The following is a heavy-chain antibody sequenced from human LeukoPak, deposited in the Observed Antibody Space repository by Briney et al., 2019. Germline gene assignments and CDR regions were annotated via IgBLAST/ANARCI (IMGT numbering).Heavy chain of an antibody. V-gene: IGHV5-51*01. D-gene: IGHD3-10*01. Sequence: GVSLKISCEASGYSFTTYWIGWVRQMPGKGLEWMGIIYPGDSDTRYSPSFQGQVTISADKSINTAYLQWSSLKASDTAMYYCARQHGSGSYYSRAIDYWGQGTLVTVSS. CDR3: ARQHGSGSYYSRAIDY. CDR1: GYSFTTYW. CDR2: IYPGDSDT. J-gene: IGHJ4*02.